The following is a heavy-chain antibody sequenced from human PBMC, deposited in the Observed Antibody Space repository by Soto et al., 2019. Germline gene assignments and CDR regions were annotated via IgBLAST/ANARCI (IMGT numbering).Heavy chain of an antibody. J-gene: IGHJ6*02. D-gene: IGHD1-26*01. CDR1: GYTFTSYY. V-gene: IGHV1-46*01. CDR3: ARGGVGAAYYYGMDV. Sequence: QVQLVQSGAEVKKPGASVKVSCKASGYTFTSYYMHWVRQAPGQGLEWMGIINPSGGSTSYAQKFQGRVTMTRDTPTSTVYMELSSLRSEDTAVYYCARGGVGAAYYYGMDVWGQGTTVTVSS. CDR2: INPSGGST.